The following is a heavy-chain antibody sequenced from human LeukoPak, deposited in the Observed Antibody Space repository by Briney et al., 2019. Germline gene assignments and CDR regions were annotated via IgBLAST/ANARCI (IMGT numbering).Heavy chain of an antibody. V-gene: IGHV3-23*01. Sequence: GGSLRLSCAASGFTFSSYAMSWVRQAPGKGLEWVSAISGSGGSTYYADSVKGRFTISRDNSKNTLYLQMNSLRAEDTAVYYCAKDLYGGWYVWHYYYYGMDVWGQGTTVTVSS. D-gene: IGHD6-19*01. J-gene: IGHJ6*02. CDR2: ISGSGGST. CDR1: GFTFSSYA. CDR3: AKDLYGGWYVWHYYYYGMDV.